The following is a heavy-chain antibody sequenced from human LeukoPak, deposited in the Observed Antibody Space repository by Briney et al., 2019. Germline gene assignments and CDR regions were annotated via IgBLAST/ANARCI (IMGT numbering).Heavy chain of an antibody. Sequence: PSETLSLTCTVSGYSISNPYYWGWIRQSPGKGLEWIGRIYTSGSTNYNPSLKSRVTISVDTSKNQFSLKLSSVTAADTAVYYCARGTGGATFDYWGQGTLVTVSS. D-gene: IGHD3-16*01. V-gene: IGHV4-38-2*02. CDR2: IYTSGST. CDR3: ARGTGGATFDY. J-gene: IGHJ4*02. CDR1: GYSISNPYY.